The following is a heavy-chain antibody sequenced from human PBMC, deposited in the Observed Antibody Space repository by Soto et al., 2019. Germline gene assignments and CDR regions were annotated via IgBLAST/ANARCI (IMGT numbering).Heavy chain of an antibody. D-gene: IGHD3-10*01. Sequence: SETLSLTCPVSVGSVSSATYFWSWVRQPPGGGLEWIAYILYSGSSMYNPSLKSRVTISLSTSKTHFSLRLTSVTAADTAVYYCARAQFYSGSGRYNNLMFDPWGQGIQVTSPQ. CDR3: ARAQFYSGSGRYNNLMFDP. CDR1: VGSVSSATYF. V-gene: IGHV4-61*01. CDR2: ILYSGSS. J-gene: IGHJ5*02.